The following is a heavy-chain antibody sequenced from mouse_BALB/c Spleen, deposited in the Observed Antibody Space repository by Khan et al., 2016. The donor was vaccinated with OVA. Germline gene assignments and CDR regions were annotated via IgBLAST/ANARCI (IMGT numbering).Heavy chain of an antibody. CDR3: ARGYYVYGSWFAY. J-gene: IGHJ3*01. V-gene: IGHV9-3*02. CDR2: INTNTGEP. D-gene: IGHD1-1*02. Sequence: QFELVQSGPELKKPGETVKISCKASGYTFTNYGMNWVKQAPGKGLKWMGWINTNTGEPTYAEEFKERFAFSLETSASTAYLQINHLKNDDTATYFCARGYYVYGSWFAYWGQGTLVTVSA. CDR1: GYTFTNYG.